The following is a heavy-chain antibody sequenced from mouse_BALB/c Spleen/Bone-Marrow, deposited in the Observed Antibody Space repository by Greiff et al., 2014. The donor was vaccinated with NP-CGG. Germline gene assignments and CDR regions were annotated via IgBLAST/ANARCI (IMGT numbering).Heavy chain of an antibody. CDR3: ARYYYAMDY. CDR2: IDPANGNT. J-gene: IGHJ4*01. Sequence: EVQLQQSGAELVKPGASVKLSCTASDFNIKDTYMHWVKQGPEQGLGWIGRIDPANGNTKYDPKFQGKATITADTSSNTAYLQLSSLTSEDTAVYYCARYYYAMDYWGQGTSVTVSS. V-gene: IGHV14-3*02. CDR1: DFNIKDTY.